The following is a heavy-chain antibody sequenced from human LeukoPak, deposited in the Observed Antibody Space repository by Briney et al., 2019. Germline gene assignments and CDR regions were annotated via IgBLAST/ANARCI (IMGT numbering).Heavy chain of an antibody. D-gene: IGHD5-12*01. CDR1: GFTFSSYW. CDR3: ARDLGGVVAVNNYFDY. Sequence: PGGSLRLSCAASGFTFSSYWMSWVRQAPGKGLEWVANIKQDGSEKYYVDSVKGRLTISRDNAKNSLYLQMNSLRAEDTAVYYCARDLGGVVAVNNYFDYWGQGTLVTVSS. CDR2: IKQDGSEK. J-gene: IGHJ4*02. V-gene: IGHV3-7*01.